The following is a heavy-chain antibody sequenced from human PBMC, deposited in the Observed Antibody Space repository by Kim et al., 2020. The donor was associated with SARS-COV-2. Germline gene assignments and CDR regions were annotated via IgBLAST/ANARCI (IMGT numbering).Heavy chain of an antibody. CDR3: AKDSSYDFWSGYLTKYG. J-gene: IGHJ6*01. D-gene: IGHD3-3*01. V-gene: IGHV3-30*18. CDR2: ISYDGSNK. Sequence: GGSLRLSCAASGFTFSSYGMHWVRQAPGKGLEWVAVISYDGSNKYYADSVKGRFTISRDNSKNTLYLQMNSLSAEDTAVYYCAKDSSYDFWSGYLTKYG. CDR1: GFTFSSYG.